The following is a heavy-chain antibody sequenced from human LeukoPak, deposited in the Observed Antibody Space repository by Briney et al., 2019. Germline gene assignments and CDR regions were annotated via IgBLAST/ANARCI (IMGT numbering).Heavy chain of an antibody. CDR3: ASTPFFNGWYRRNYFHD. CDR1: GGSISSSNYY. CDR2: INHSGST. J-gene: IGHJ4*02. Sequence: SETLSLTCTVSGGSISSSNYYWGWIRQPPGKGLEWIGEINHSGSTSYNPSLKSRVTISVDTSKNQFSLKLSSVTAADSAVHYCASTPFFNGWYRRNYFHDWGQGTPVTVSS. V-gene: IGHV4-39*07. D-gene: IGHD6-19*01.